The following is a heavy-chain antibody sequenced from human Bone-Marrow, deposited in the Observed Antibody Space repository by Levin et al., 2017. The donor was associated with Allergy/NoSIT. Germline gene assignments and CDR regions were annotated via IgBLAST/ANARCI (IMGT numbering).Heavy chain of an antibody. V-gene: IGHV1-2*03. CDR2: INPNSGGT. CDR1: GYTFTGYY. Sequence: LVASVKVSCKASGYTFTGYYMHWVRQAPGQGLEWMGWINPNSGGTNYAQKFQGRVTMTRDTSISTAYMELSRLRSDDTAVYYCARDGFGWAYYYDSSGQKADDYWGQGTLVTVSS. CDR3: ARDGFGWAYYYDSSGQKADDY. J-gene: IGHJ4*02. D-gene: IGHD3-22*01.